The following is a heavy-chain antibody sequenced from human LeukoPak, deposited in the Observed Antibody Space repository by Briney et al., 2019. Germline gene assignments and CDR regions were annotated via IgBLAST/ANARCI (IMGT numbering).Heavy chain of an antibody. D-gene: IGHD2-15*01. CDR1: GYTFTSYG. Sequence: VASVKVSCKASGYTFTSYGISWVRQAPGQGLEWMGWISAYNGNTNYAQKLQGRVTMTTDTSTSTAYMELRSLRSDDTAVYYCAREECGSVSRYMDVWGKGTTVTVSS. CDR3: AREECGSVSRYMDV. V-gene: IGHV1-18*01. J-gene: IGHJ6*03. CDR2: ISAYNGNT.